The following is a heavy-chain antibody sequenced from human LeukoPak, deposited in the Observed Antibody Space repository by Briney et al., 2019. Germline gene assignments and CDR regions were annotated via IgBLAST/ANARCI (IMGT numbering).Heavy chain of an antibody. CDR2: ISGSGGST. D-gene: IGHD6-19*01. CDR1: GLTFSSYA. J-gene: IGHJ4*02. V-gene: IGHV3-23*01. CDR3: AKGYSSGWYFAGFCDC. Sequence: PGGSLRLSCAASGLTFSSYAMSWVRQAPGKGLEWVSAISGSGGSTYYADSVKGRFTISRDNSKNTLYLQMNSLRAEDTAVYYCAKGYSSGWYFAGFCDCWGQGTLVTVSS.